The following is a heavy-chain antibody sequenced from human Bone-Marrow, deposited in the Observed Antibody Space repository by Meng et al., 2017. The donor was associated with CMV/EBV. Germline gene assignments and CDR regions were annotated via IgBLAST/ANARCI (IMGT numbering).Heavy chain of an antibody. CDR2: INPNSGGT. J-gene: IGHJ6*02. CDR1: GYTCTGYY. CDR3: ARGRAALRGGYHYYYYGMDV. D-gene: IGHD6-6*01. V-gene: IGHV1-2*02. Sequence: SVNVSCTAYGYTCTGYYMHWVRQAPGQGLEWMGWINPNSGGTNYAQKFQGRVTMTRDTSISTAYMELSRLRSDDTAVYYCARGRAALRGGYHYYYYGMDVWGQGTTVTVSS.